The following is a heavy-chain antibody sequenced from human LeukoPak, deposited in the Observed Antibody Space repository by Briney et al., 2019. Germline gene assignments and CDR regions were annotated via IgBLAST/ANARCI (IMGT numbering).Heavy chain of an antibody. V-gene: IGHV1-2*02. Sequence: ASVKVSCKASGYTFTGYYMHWVRQAPGQGLEWMGWINPNSGGTNYAQKFQGRVTMTRDMSISTAYMELSRLRSDDTAVYYCARAPPHCSSTSCLIDYWGQGTLVTVSS. D-gene: IGHD2-2*01. CDR3: ARAPPHCSSTSCLIDY. CDR2: INPNSGGT. J-gene: IGHJ4*02. CDR1: GYTFTGYY.